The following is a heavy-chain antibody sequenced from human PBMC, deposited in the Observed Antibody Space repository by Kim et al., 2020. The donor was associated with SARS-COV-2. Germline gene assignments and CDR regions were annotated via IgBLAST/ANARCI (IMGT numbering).Heavy chain of an antibody. V-gene: IGHV3-23*01. J-gene: IGHJ4*02. Sequence: GGSLRLSCAASGFTFSIYAMNWVRQAPGKGLEWVSAITGSGGNTFYANSIKGRFTISRDNSKNTLSLQMNSLRAEDTAVYFCAQKSDGGALGYWGQGTL. D-gene: IGHD3-16*01. CDR2: ITGSGGNT. CDR1: GFTFSIYA. CDR3: AQKSDGGALGY.